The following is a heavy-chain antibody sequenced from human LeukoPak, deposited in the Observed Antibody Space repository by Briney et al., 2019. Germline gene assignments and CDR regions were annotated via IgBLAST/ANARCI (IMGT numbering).Heavy chain of an antibody. CDR3: ARLEGHYGSGSTNWFDP. CDR1: GGSISSYY. V-gene: IGHV4-59*08. D-gene: IGHD3-10*01. CDR2: IHYSGST. Sequence: SETLSLTCTVSGGSISSYYWSWIRQPPGKGLEWIGYIHYSGSTNYNPSVKSRVTISVDTSKNQFSLRLSSVTAADTAVYYCARLEGHYGSGSTNWFDPWGQGTLVTVSS. J-gene: IGHJ5*02.